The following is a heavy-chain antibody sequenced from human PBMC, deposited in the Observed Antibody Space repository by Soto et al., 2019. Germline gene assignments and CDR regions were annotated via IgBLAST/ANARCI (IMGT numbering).Heavy chain of an antibody. CDR1: GGSFSGYY. D-gene: IGHD3-10*01. CDR2: INHSGST. Sequence: SETLSLTCAVYGGSFSGYYWSWIRQPPGKGLEWIGEINHSGSTNYNPSLKSRVTISVDTSKNQFSLKLSSVTAADTAVYYCARSRITMVRGVIITGKKHYYGMDVWGQGTTVTVSS. V-gene: IGHV4-34*01. CDR3: ARSRITMVRGVIITGKKHYYGMDV. J-gene: IGHJ6*02.